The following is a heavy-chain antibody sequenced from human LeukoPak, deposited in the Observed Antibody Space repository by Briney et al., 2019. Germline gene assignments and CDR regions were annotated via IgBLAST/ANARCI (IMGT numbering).Heavy chain of an antibody. Sequence: PGGPLRLSCAASGFTFSSYAMHWVRQAPGKGLEYVSAISSNGGSTYYANSVKGRFTISRDNSKNTVYLQMGSLRAEDMAVYYCARGGPRAYDAFDIWGQGTMVTVSS. J-gene: IGHJ3*02. V-gene: IGHV3-64*01. CDR2: ISSNGGST. CDR3: ARGGPRAYDAFDI. CDR1: GFTFSSYA.